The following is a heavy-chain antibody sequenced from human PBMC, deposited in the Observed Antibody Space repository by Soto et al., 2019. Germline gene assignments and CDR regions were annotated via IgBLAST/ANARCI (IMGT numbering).Heavy chain of an antibody. V-gene: IGHV1-3*01. CDR3: ASTTQWLYASTNPPNYYMDV. Sequence: ASVKVSCKASGYTFTSYAMHWVRQAPGQRLEWMGWINAGNGNTKYSQKFQGRVTITRDTSASTAYMELSSLRSEDTAVYYCASTTQWLYASTNPPNYYMDVWGKGTTVTAP. D-gene: IGHD6-19*01. J-gene: IGHJ6*03. CDR2: INAGNGNT. CDR1: GYTFTSYA.